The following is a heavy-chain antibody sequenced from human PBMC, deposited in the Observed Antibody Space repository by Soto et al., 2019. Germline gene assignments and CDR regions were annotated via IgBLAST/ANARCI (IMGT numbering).Heavy chain of an antibody. V-gene: IGHV4-4*02. D-gene: IGHD3-10*01. J-gene: IGHJ4*02. CDR2: IFYDGTA. CDR3: ARLVYDTRLNYMYFDF. Sequence: KPSETLSLTCAVSGVSISSGNWWTWVRQSPQRGLEYIGEIFYDGTANYYPSFERRVAISVDTSKNQFSLKLTSVTAADTAIYFCARLVYDTRLNYMYFDFWGQGTLVTVSS. CDR1: GVSISSGNW.